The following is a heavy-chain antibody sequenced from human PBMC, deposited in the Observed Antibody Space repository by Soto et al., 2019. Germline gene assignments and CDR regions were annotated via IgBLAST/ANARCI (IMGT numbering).Heavy chain of an antibody. CDR3: ASQTYDFWSGFIDY. Sequence: GGSLRLSCAASGFTFSSYWMSWVRQAPGKGLEWVANIKQDGSEKYYVDSVKGRFTISRDNAKNSLYLQMNSLRAEDTAVYYCASQTYDFWSGFIDYWGQGTLVTVSS. D-gene: IGHD3-3*01. V-gene: IGHV3-7*05. J-gene: IGHJ4*02. CDR1: GFTFSSYW. CDR2: IKQDGSEK.